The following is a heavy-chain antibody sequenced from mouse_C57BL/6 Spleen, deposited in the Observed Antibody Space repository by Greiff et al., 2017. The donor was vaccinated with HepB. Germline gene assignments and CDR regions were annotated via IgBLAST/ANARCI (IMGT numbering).Heavy chain of an antibody. CDR1: GYTFTSYW. CDR3: ARRDIGNYWYFDV. Sequence: QVQLQQPGAELVKPGASVKLSCKASGYTFTSYWMHWVKQRPGQGLEWIGMIHPNSGSTNYNEKFKSKATLTVDKSSSTAYMQLSRLTSEDSAVYYCARRDIGNYWYFDVWGTGTTVTVSS. J-gene: IGHJ1*03. V-gene: IGHV1-64*01. CDR2: IHPNSGST. D-gene: IGHD2-14*01.